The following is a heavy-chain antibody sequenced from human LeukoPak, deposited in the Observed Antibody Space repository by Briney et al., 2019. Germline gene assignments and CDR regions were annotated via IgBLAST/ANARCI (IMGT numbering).Heavy chain of an antibody. D-gene: IGHD2-2*01. Sequence: PSETLSLTCTVSGGSISSYYWSWIRQPPGKRLEWIGYIYYSGSTKYNPSLKSRVTISVDTSKNQFSLKLTSVTAADTAVYYCARLGIGVVPSAMLGDYYFDYWGQGTLVTVSS. CDR1: GGSISSYY. CDR2: IYYSGST. CDR3: ARLGIGVVPSAMLGDYYFDY. J-gene: IGHJ4*02. V-gene: IGHV4-59*08.